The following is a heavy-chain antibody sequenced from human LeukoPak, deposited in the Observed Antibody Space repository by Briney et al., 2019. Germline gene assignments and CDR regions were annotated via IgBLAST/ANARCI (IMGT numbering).Heavy chain of an antibody. CDR3: ASYPQSGDNWFDP. CDR1: GGTFSSYA. J-gene: IGHJ5*02. CDR2: IIPIFGIA. V-gene: IGHV1-69*04. Sequence: SVKVSCKASGGTFSSYALSWVRQAPGQGLEWMGRIIPIFGIANYTQKFQGRVTITADKSTSAAYMDMSSLRSEDTAVYYCASYPQSGDNWFDPWGQGTLVTVSS. D-gene: IGHD3-10*01.